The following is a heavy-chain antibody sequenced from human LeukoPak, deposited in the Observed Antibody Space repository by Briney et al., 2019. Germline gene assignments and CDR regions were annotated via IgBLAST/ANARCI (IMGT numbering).Heavy chain of an antibody. J-gene: IGHJ3*02. Sequence: GGSLRLSCAASGFTVSSNYMSWVRQAPGKGLEWVSVIYSGGSTYYADSVKGRFTISRDNSKNTLYLQMNSLRAEDTAVYYCARESWGVAAPGEEAFDIWGRGTMVTVSS. CDR1: GFTVSSNY. D-gene: IGHD6-13*01. V-gene: IGHV3-66*01. CDR2: IYSGGST. CDR3: ARESWGVAAPGEEAFDI.